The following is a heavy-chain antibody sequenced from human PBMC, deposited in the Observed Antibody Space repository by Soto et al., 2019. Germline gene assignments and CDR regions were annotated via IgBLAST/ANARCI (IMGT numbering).Heavy chain of an antibody. V-gene: IGHV1-69*13. Sequence: SVKVSCKASGGTFSSYAISWVRQAPGQGLEWMGGIIPIFGTANYAQKFQGRVTITADESTSTAYMELSSLRSEDTAVYYCARARVVGYYNVNWFDPWGQGTLVTVSS. CDR1: GGTFSSYA. J-gene: IGHJ5*02. D-gene: IGHD3-9*01. CDR3: ARARVVGYYNVNWFDP. CDR2: IIPIFGTA.